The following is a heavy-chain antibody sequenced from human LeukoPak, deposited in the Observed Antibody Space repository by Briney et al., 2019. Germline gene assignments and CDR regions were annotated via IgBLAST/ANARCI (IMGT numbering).Heavy chain of an antibody. Sequence: SETLSLTCTVSGGSISSSSYYWGWIRQPPGKGLEWIGSIYYSGSTYYNPSLKSRVTISVDTSKNQFSLKLSSVTAADTAVYYCARRYGGNSPFDYRGQGTLVTVSS. CDR1: GGSISSSSYY. J-gene: IGHJ4*02. V-gene: IGHV4-39*01. CDR2: IYYSGST. CDR3: ARRYGGNSPFDY. D-gene: IGHD4-23*01.